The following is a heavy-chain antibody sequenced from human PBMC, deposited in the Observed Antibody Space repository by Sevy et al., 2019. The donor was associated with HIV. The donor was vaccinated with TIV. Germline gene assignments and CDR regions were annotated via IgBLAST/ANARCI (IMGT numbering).Heavy chain of an antibody. CDR1: GYSFTSYW. J-gene: IGHJ4*02. D-gene: IGHD6-19*01. V-gene: IGHV5-10-1*01. Sequence: GESLKISCKGSGYSFTSYWFSWGRQMPGKGLGWMGRIDTRDSYTNYSPSFQGHVTISADKSISTAYLQWSSLKASDTAMYYCARPTAVAAEFDYWGQGTLVTVSS. CDR2: IDTRDSYT. CDR3: ARPTAVAAEFDY.